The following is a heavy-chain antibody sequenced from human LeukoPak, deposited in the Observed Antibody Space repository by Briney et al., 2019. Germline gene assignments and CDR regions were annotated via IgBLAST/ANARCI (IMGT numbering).Heavy chain of an antibody. CDR3: ARATNFYYYYGMDV. V-gene: IGHV1-46*01. CDR1: GYTFTSYG. Sequence: ASVKVSCKASGYTFTSYGISWVRQAPGQGLEWMGIINPSSGATNYAQKFQGRVTMTRDTSTSTVYMELGRERSEDTAVYYCARATNFYYYYGMDVWGQGTTVTVSS. J-gene: IGHJ6*02. CDR2: INPSSGAT. D-gene: IGHD1-26*01.